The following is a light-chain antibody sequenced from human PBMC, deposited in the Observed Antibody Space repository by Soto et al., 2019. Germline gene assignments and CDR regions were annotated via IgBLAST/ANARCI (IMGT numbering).Light chain of an antibody. CDR3: QQYGSSPRT. CDR1: QSIRSNY. J-gene: IGKJ1*01. Sequence: EIVLTQSPGTLSLSPGERATLSCGASQSIRSNYLAWYQQKPGQAPRLLIYVASSMATGIPDRFSGSGSGTDFTLTISRLEPEDFAVYYCQQYGSSPRTFGQGTKVEIK. CDR2: VAS. V-gene: IGKV3-20*01.